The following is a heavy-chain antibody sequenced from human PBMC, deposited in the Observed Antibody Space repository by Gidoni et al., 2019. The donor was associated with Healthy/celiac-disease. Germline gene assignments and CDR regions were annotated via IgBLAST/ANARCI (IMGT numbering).Heavy chain of an antibody. Sequence: EVQLLESGGGLVQPGGSLRLYCAASGCTFSSYAMSWVRQAPGKGLGWVSAISGSGGSTYYADSVKGRFTISRDNSKNTLYLQMNSLRAEDTAVYYCAKDRVSGCSSTSCYLNYYYGMDVWGQGTTVTVSS. D-gene: IGHD2-2*01. CDR1: GCTFSSYA. CDR2: ISGSGGST. CDR3: AKDRVSGCSSTSCYLNYYYGMDV. V-gene: IGHV3-23*01. J-gene: IGHJ6*02.